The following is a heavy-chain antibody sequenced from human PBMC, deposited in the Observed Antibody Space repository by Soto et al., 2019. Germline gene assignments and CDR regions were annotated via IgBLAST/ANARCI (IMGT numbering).Heavy chain of an antibody. V-gene: IGHV3-30-3*01. CDR2: ISYDGSNK. CDR1: GFTFSSYA. D-gene: IGHD6-13*01. J-gene: IGHJ4*02. Sequence: QVQLVESGGGVVQPGRSLRLSCAASGFTFSSYAMHWVRQAPGKGLEWVAVISYDGSNKYYADSVKGRFTISRDNSKNTLYLQMNSLRAEDTAVYYCATTGPRAAAGPFSEGLSFDYWGQGTLVTVSS. CDR3: ATTGPRAAAGPFSEGLSFDY.